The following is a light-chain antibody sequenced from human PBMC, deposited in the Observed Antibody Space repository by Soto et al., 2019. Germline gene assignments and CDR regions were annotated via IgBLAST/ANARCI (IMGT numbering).Light chain of an antibody. Sequence: EIVLTQFPATLSVSPGERATLSCRASQDISNNLAWYQQKPGQAPRLLIYGASTWATGIPDRFSGSGSGTDFTLTISRLEPEDFAVYYCQQYGSSPAFGQGTKVDI. V-gene: IGKV3-20*01. CDR1: QDISNN. CDR2: GAS. CDR3: QQYGSSPA. J-gene: IGKJ1*01.